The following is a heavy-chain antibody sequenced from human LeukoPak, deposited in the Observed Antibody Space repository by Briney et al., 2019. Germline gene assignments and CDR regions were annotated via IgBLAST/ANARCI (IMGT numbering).Heavy chain of an antibody. CDR3: ARGSRRLVTSDY. CDR2: MNPNSGNT. CDR1: GYTFTSYD. Sequence: ASVKVPCKASGYTFTSYDINWVRQATGQGLEWMGWMNPNSGNTGYAQKFQGRVTMTRNTSISTAYMELSSLRSEDTAVYYCARGSRRLVTSDYWGQGTLVTVSS. V-gene: IGHV1-8*01. J-gene: IGHJ4*02. D-gene: IGHD3-9*01.